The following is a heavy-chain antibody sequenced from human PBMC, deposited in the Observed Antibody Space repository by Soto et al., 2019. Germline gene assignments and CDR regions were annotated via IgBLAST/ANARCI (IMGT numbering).Heavy chain of an antibody. D-gene: IGHD4-4*01. CDR1: GVTFDGYT. J-gene: IGHJ4*02. CDR3: ATNMDYFAYSVASPYDH. Sequence: EVQLVESGGGLVQPGRSLRLSCEASGVTFDGYTMNWVRQAPGQGLEWVSRISWDSRKVDYADSVKGRFSISRDNARRSLYLQMNSLTPEDTTIYYCATNMDYFAYSVASPYDHWGRGTLVAVSS. CDR2: ISWDSRKV. V-gene: IGHV3-9*01.